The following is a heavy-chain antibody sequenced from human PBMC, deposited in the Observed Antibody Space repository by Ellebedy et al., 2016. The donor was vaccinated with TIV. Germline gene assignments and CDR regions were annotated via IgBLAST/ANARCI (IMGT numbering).Heavy chain of an antibody. CDR3: ARAPSDQLDSSAYHQFDY. CDR1: GFTFSTYE. V-gene: IGHV3-48*03. Sequence: PGGSLRLSCAASGFTFSTYEMNWVRQAPGKGLEWIAHMSGSGTTIHYADSVKGRFTISRDNAKNSLFLQMNSLRAEDTAVYFCARAPSDQLDSSAYHQFDYWGQGTLVTVSS. D-gene: IGHD3-22*01. J-gene: IGHJ4*02. CDR2: MSGSGTTI.